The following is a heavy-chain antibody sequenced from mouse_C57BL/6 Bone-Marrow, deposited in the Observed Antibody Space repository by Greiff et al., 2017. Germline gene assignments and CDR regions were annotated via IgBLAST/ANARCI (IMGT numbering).Heavy chain of an antibody. Sequence: HVQLQQSGAELVRPGASVTLSCKASGYTFTDYEMHWVKQTPVHGLEWIGAIDPETGGTAYNQKFKGKAILTADKSSSTAYMELRSLTSEDSAVYYCTRWEANWDRAWFAYWGQGTLVTVSA. CDR3: TRWEANWDRAWFAY. CDR1: GYTFTDYE. V-gene: IGHV1-15*01. CDR2: IDPETGGT. D-gene: IGHD4-1*01. J-gene: IGHJ3*01.